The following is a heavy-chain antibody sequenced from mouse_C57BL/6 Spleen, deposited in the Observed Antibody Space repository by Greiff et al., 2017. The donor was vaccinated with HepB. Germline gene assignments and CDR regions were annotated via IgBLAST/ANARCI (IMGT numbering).Heavy chain of an antibody. CDR1: GYNFTDDY. V-gene: IGHV14-4*01. Sequence: VQLQQSGAELVRPGASVKLSCTASGYNFTDDYMHWVKQRPEQGLEWIGCIDPENGDTEYATKFQGKATITADTSSNTAYLQLSILTSEDSAVYYCTTGYWGQGTLVTVSA. CDR2: IDPENGDT. CDR3: TTGY. J-gene: IGHJ3*01.